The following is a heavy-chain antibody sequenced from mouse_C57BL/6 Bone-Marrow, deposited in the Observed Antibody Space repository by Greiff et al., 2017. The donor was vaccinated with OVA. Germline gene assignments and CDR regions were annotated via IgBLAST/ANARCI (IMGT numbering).Heavy chain of an antibody. CDR3: ARRESNYTWFAY. D-gene: IGHD2-5*01. CDR1: GYSITSGYY. J-gene: IGHJ3*01. Sequence: ESGPGLVKPSQSLSLTCSVTGYSITSGYYCNCIRQFPGNILEWMGYISYDGSNNYNPSLKNRISITRDTSKNKFCLKLNSVTTEDTATYYCARRESNYTWFAYWGKGTLVTVSA. CDR2: ISYDGSN. V-gene: IGHV3-6*01.